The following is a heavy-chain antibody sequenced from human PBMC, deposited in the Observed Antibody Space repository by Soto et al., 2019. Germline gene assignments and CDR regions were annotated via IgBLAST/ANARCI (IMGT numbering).Heavy chain of an antibody. Sequence: PSETLSLTCAVYGGSFSGYYWSWIRQPPGKGLEWIGEINHSGSTNYNPSLKSRVTISVDTSKNQFSLKLSSVTAADTAVYYCARRLVRGVSERVYYYYYYMDVWGKGTTVTVSS. CDR3: ARRLVRGVSERVYYYYYYMDV. V-gene: IGHV4-34*01. J-gene: IGHJ6*03. CDR2: INHSGST. CDR1: GGSFSGYY. D-gene: IGHD3-10*01.